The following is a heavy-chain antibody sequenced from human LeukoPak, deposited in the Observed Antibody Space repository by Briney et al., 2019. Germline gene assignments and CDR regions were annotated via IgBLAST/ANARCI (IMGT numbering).Heavy chain of an antibody. V-gene: IGHV3-66*01. Sequence: GGSLRLSCAASGFTVKSNYMSWVRQAPGKGLEWASVIYIGGTTYYADSVKGRFTISRDNSKNTLYLQMSSLRAEDTAVYYCARDYYGSGSYYHQDWGQGTLVTVSS. J-gene: IGHJ4*02. CDR3: ARDYYGSGSYYHQD. CDR1: GFTVKSNY. CDR2: IYIGGTT. D-gene: IGHD3-10*01.